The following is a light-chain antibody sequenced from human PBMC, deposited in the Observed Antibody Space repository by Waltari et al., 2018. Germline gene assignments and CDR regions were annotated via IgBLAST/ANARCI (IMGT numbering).Light chain of an antibody. Sequence: TCRARQGISSYLAWYQQKPGKAPKRLIYAASTLQSGVPSRFSGSGSGTDFTLTISCLQSEDFATYYCQQYYSYPWTFGQGTKVEIK. CDR2: AAS. J-gene: IGKJ1*01. CDR3: QQYYSYPWT. V-gene: IGKV1-8*01. CDR1: QGISSY.